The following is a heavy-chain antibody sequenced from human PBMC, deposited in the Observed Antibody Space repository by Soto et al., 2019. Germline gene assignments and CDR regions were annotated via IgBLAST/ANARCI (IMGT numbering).Heavy chain of an antibody. J-gene: IGHJ6*02. CDR3: ARDKGPVAAYYYYYVMDV. D-gene: IGHD6-19*01. CDR1: GGTFSSYA. V-gene: IGHV1-69*01. Sequence: QVQLVQSGAEVKKPGSSVKVSCKASGGTFSSYAISWVRQAPGQGLEWMGGIIPIFGTANYAQKFQGRVTITADESTSTAYMELSSLRSEDTAVYYCARDKGPVAAYYYYYVMDVWGQGTTVTVSS. CDR2: IIPIFGTA.